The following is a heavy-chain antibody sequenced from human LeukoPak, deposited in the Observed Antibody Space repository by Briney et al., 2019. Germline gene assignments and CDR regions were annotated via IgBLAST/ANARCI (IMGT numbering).Heavy chain of an antibody. V-gene: IGHV3-30*18. D-gene: IGHD6-6*01. CDR3: AKPHSSSSPDY. CDR1: GFTFSSYG. CDR2: ISYDGSNK. Sequence: GGSLRLSCAASGFTFSSYGMHWVRQAPGKGLEWVAVISYDGSNKYYADSVKGRFTISRDNSKNKLYLQMNSLRAEDTAVYYCAKPHSSSSPDYWGQGTLVTVSS. J-gene: IGHJ4*02.